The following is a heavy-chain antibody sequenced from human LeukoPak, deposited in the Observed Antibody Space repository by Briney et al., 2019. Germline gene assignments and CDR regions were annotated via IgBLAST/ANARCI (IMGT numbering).Heavy chain of an antibody. J-gene: IGHJ4*02. V-gene: IGHV3-43*02. Sequence: PGGSLRLSCAAYGFTFDDCAMHWVRQAPGKGLEWVSLISGDGGGTYYADSVKGRFTISRDNSKNSLYLQMNSLRTEDTALYYCAKARVGSKWDSVDYWGQGILVTVSS. CDR3: AKARVGSKWDSVDY. D-gene: IGHD1-26*01. CDR1: GFTFDDCA. CDR2: ISGDGGGT.